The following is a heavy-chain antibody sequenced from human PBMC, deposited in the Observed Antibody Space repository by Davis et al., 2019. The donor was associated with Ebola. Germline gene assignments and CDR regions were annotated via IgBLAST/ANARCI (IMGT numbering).Heavy chain of an antibody. D-gene: IGHD6-19*01. J-gene: IGHJ3*02. CDR3: ARPYRSGWYGGFDI. CDR2: IYH. Sequence: SETLSLTCGVSGGSISDYYWSWIRQPPGKGLEWIGDIYHNHPSLTIRVTISMDMSKNQFSLKLSSVTAADTAVYYCARPYRSGWYGGFDIWGQGTMVTVSS. V-gene: IGHV4-59*08. CDR1: GGSISDYY.